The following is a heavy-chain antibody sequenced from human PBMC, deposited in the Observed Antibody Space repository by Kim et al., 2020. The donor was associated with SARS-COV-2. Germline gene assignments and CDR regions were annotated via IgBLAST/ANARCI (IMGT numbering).Heavy chain of an antibody. D-gene: IGHD5-12*01. CDR3: ARLTRGYSGYDDFDY. Sequence: GGSLRLSCAASGFTFSSYSMNWVRQAPGKGLEWVSYISSSSSTIYYAASVKRRFTIFRDNAKNLLYLQMNSLSAEDTAVYFGARLTRGYSGYDDFDYWGQGTLVTVSS. CDR2: ISSSSSTI. CDR1: GFTFSSYS. V-gene: IGHV3-48*04. J-gene: IGHJ4*02.